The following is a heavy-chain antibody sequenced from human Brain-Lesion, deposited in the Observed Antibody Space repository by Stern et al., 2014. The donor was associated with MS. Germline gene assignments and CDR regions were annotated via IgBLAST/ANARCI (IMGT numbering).Heavy chain of an antibody. D-gene: IGHD1-26*01. CDR2: IYYSGFT. J-gene: IGHJ4*02. Sequence: QVQLQESGPGLVKPSETLSLTCTVSGGSISSSTYYWAWIRQPPGKGLEWIGNIYYSGFTYYNPSLKGRVTISVDMSKNQFSRKLSSVTAADTAIYYCARHDSVPRPSQLYSARDRGPGYFDYWGQGTLVTVSS. V-gene: IGHV4-39*01. CDR1: GGSISSSTYY. CDR3: ARHDSVPRPSQLYSARDRGPGYFDY.